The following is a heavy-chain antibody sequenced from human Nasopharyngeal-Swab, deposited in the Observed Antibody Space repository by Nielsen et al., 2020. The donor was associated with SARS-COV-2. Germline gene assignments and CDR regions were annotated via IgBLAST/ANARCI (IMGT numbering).Heavy chain of an antibody. V-gene: IGHV4-59*01. CDR3: AIDRRGGYYDSSWAFDI. Sequence: SETLSLTCTVSGGSISSYYWSWIRQSPGKGLDFFVYIYYSGSTNYNPSLKTRVTISVDTSKHQFSLKLSSVTAADTAVYYCAIDRRGGYYDSSWAFDIWGQGKIVTDSS. D-gene: IGHD3-22*01. J-gene: IGHJ3*02. CDR1: GGSISSYY. CDR2: IYYSGST.